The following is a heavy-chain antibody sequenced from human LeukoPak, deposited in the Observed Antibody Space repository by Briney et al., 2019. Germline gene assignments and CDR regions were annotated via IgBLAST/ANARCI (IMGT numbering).Heavy chain of an antibody. CDR3: AKDRRACSSSSCYYRFDY. D-gene: IGHD2-2*01. CDR1: EFTFSSYA. J-gene: IGHJ4*02. CDR2: ISDSGGST. Sequence: GGSLRLTCAASEFTFSSYAMSWVRQAPGKGLEWVSAISDSGGSTYYADSVKGRFTVSRDNSKNTMYLQMNSLRAEDTAVYYCAKDRRACSSSSCYYRFDYWGQGTLVTVSS. V-gene: IGHV3-23*01.